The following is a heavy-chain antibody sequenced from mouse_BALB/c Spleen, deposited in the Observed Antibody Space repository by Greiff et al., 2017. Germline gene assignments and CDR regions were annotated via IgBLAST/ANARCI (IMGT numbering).Heavy chain of an antibody. CDR3: ARDRGYGSSYGAMDY. V-gene: IGHV5-15*02. CDR2: ISNLAYSI. CDR1: GFTFSDYG. J-gene: IGHJ4*01. Sequence: EVQVVESGGGLVQPGGSRKLSCAASGFTFSDYGMAWVRQAPGKGPEWVAFISNLAYSIYYADTVTGRFTISRENAKNTLYLEMSSLRSEDTAMYYCARDRGYGSSYGAMDYWGQGTSVTVSS. D-gene: IGHD1-1*01.